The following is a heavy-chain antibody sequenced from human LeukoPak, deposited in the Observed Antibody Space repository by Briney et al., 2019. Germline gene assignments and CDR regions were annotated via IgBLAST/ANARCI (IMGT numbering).Heavy chain of an antibody. CDR2: ISSRSTYI. CDR3: ARGGGYDFWSGYYPLDNWFDP. CDR1: GFTFNLYS. Sequence: GGSLRLSCAASGFTFNLYSMNWVRQAPGKGLEWVSSISSRSTYIYYADSVKGRFTISRDDAKNSLYLQMNSLRAEDTAVYYCARGGGYDFWSGYYPLDNWFDPWGQGTLVTVSS. D-gene: IGHD3-3*01. J-gene: IGHJ5*02. V-gene: IGHV3-21*01.